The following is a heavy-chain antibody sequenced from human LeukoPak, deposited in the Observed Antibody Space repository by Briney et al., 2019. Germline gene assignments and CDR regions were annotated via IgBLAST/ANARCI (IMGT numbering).Heavy chain of an antibody. Sequence: RSSETLSLTCAVSGGSISSGGYSWSWLRQPPGKGMEFIAYIYYTGNTYFNPSLKSRVTISVDTSKNQFSLKLSSVTAADTAVYYCARVLAAAGNNWFDPWGQGTLVTVSS. CDR2: IYYTGNT. CDR1: GGSISSGGYS. CDR3: ARVLAAAGNNWFDP. D-gene: IGHD6-13*01. J-gene: IGHJ5*02. V-gene: IGHV4-30-4*07.